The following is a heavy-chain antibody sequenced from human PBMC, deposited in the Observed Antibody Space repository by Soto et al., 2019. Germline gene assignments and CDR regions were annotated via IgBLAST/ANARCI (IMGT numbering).Heavy chain of an antibody. CDR1: GFTFSSYS. V-gene: IGHV3-21*01. J-gene: IGHJ4*02. CDR3: ARDSAPRDIVVVVAATPSDY. CDR2: ISSSSSYI. D-gene: IGHD2-15*01. Sequence: GGSLRLSCAASGFTFSSYSMNWVRQAPGKGLEWVSSISSSSSYIYYADSVKGRFTISRDNAKNSLYLQMNSLRAEDTAVYYCARDSAPRDIVVVVAATPSDYWGQGTLVTVSS.